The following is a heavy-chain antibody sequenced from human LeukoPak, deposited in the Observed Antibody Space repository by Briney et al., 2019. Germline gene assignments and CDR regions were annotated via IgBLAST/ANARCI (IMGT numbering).Heavy chain of an antibody. V-gene: IGHV5-51*01. CDR3: ARPFSYGDYEIDY. CDR1: GYSFTSYW. D-gene: IGHD4-17*01. Sequence: GESLKISCKGSGYSFTSYWIGWVRQMPGKGLEWMGIIYPGDSDTRYSPSFQGQVTISADKSISTAYLQCSSLKASDTAMYYCARPFSYGDYEIDYWGQGTLVTVSS. J-gene: IGHJ4*02. CDR2: IYPGDSDT.